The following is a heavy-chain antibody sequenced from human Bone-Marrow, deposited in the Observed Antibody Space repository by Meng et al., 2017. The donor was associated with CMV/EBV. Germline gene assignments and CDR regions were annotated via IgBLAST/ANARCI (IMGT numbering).Heavy chain of an antibody. CDR2: IHYSGRT. J-gene: IGHJ4*02. V-gene: IGHV4-39*01. CDR3: AKQELVVVMFDY. D-gene: IGHD3-22*01. CDR1: GGSISSSSYY. Sequence: SETLSLTCTVSGGSISSSSYYWGWIRQPPGKGLEWIGSIHYSGRTYYNPSLKSRVTISVDTSKNQFSLKLSFVTAADTAVYYCAKQELVVVMFDYWGQGTLVPVSS.